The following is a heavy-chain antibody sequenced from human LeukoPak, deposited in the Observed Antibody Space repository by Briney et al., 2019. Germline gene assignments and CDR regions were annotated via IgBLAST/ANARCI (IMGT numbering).Heavy chain of an antibody. CDR3: ARVDPTASGKHDC. CDR2: INTEGSTT. Sequence: GGFLRLSCTASGFSFSGYWMQWVRQAPGKGLVWVSRINTEGSTTNYADTVKGRFTISRDNAKNTLYLQMNSLRAEDTAIYYCARVDPTASGKHDCWGQGTLVTVSS. J-gene: IGHJ4*02. V-gene: IGHV3-74*01. D-gene: IGHD6-13*01. CDR1: GFSFSGYW.